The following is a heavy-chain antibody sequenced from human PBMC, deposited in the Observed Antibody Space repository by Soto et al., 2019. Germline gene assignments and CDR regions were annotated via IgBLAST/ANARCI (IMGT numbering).Heavy chain of an antibody. V-gene: IGHV3-23*01. CDR1: GFAFSTNA. CDR3: AAIVAADIDY. CDR2: ISNIGGNT. D-gene: IGHD5-12*01. J-gene: IGHJ4*02. Sequence: EVQLLESGGGLVQPGGSLRLSCATSGFAFSTNAMSWVRQAPGKGLEWVSSISNIGGNTYYADSVKGRFTISSDNSKNTLYLQMNSLSDDDTAVYYCAAIVAADIDYWGQGTLVTVSS.